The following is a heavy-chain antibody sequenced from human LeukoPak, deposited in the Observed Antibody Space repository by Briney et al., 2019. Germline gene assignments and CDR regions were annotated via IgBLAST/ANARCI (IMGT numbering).Heavy chain of an antibody. V-gene: IGHV3-21*01. Sequence: PGGSLRLSCEASGFTFSSYSMNWVRQAPGKGLEWVSSTSSSGSYMYYADSVKGRFTISRDNAKNSLYLQMNSLGAEDTAVYYCARGMYCGGDCSSARYLTLFDFWGQGTLVTVSS. CDR1: GFTFSSYS. J-gene: IGHJ4*02. CDR3: ARGMYCGGDCSSARYLTLFDF. D-gene: IGHD2-21*02. CDR2: TSSSGSYM.